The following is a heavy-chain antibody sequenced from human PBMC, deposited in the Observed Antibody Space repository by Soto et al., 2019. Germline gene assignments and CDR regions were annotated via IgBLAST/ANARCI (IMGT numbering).Heavy chain of an antibody. CDR3: ARLKSTVTNYWFDP. D-gene: IGHD4-17*01. V-gene: IGHV4-39*01. Sequence: PSETLSLTCTVSGGSISSSSYYWGWIRQPPGKGLEWIGNIYYSGSTYYNPSLKSRVTISVDTSKNQFSLKLSSVTAADTAVYYCARLKSTVTNYWFDPWGQGTLVTVPQ. J-gene: IGHJ5*02. CDR2: IYYSGST. CDR1: GGSISSSSYY.